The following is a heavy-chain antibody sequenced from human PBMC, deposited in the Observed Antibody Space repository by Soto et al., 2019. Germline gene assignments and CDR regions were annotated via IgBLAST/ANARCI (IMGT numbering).Heavy chain of an antibody. V-gene: IGHV1-8*01. CDR3: ARGPHPYFNDY. D-gene: IGHD2-8*01. CDR2: MNPNNNNT. CDR1: GYTFTSYD. J-gene: IGHJ4*02. Sequence: ASVKVSCKASGYTFTSYDINWVRQATGQGLEWMGWMNPNNNNTGYAQKLQGRVTMTRNTSISTAYKELSSLGSEDTAVYYCARGPHPYFNDYWGQGTLVTVSS.